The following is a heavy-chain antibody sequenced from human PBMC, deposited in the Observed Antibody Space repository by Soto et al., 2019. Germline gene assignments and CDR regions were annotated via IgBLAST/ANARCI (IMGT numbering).Heavy chain of an antibody. CDR1: GFTFSSYA. V-gene: IGHV3-23*01. CDR3: AKDEKDSNWGSSFDY. Sequence: GGSLRLSCAASGFTFSSYAMSWVRQAPGKGLEWVSAISGSGGSTYYADSVKGRFTISRDNSKNTLYLQMNSLRAEDTAVYYCAKDEKDSNWGSSFDYWGQGTLVTVSS. CDR2: ISGSGGST. D-gene: IGHD7-27*01. J-gene: IGHJ4*02.